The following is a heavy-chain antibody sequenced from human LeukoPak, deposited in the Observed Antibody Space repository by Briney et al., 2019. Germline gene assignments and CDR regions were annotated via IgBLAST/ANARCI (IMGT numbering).Heavy chain of an antibody. J-gene: IGHJ4*02. Sequence: SETLSLTCTVSGGSISRYYWSWIRQPPGKGLEWIGYIYYSGSTNYNLSLKSRVTISVDTSKDQFSLKLSSVTAADTAVYYCARVSDSSGLFDYWGQGTLVTVSS. V-gene: IGHV4-59*01. CDR1: GGSISRYY. D-gene: IGHD3-22*01. CDR2: IYYSGST. CDR3: ARVSDSSGLFDY.